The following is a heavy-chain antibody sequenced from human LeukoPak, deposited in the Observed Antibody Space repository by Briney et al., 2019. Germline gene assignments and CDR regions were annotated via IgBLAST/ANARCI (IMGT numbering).Heavy chain of an antibody. J-gene: IGHJ3*02. V-gene: IGHV3-23*01. CDR1: GFTFYSYA. CDR2: ISGSIVGGT. Sequence: GGSLRLSCAASGFTFYSYAMSWVRQAPGKGLEWVSAISGSIVGGTFYADSVEGRFTISRDNSKNTLYLQMNSLRAEDTAVYYCAKDQSVAYSRAFDIWGQGTMVTVSS. CDR3: AKDQSVAYSRAFDI. D-gene: IGHD2-21*01.